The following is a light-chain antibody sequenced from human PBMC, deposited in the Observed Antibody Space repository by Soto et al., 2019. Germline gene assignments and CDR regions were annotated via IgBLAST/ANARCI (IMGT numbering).Light chain of an antibody. Sequence: EIVLTQSPGTLSLSPGERATLSCRASQSVYSSHLAWYRQKPGQVPRLLIYDASSRATGIPARFSGSGSGTDFTLTISSLQPEDCAVYYCQQRSYLFTFGGGTKVDIK. CDR3: QQRSYLFT. J-gene: IGKJ4*01. V-gene: IGKV3D-20*02. CDR1: QSVYSSH. CDR2: DAS.